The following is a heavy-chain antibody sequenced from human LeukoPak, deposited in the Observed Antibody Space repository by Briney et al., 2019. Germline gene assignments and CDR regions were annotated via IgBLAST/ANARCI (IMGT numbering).Heavy chain of an antibody. J-gene: IGHJ4*02. D-gene: IGHD3-9*01. CDR1: GFTFNNYN. V-gene: IGHV3-21*01. Sequence: GGSLRLSCATSGFTFNNYNMNWVRQAPGRELEWVSSITSSGTYIFYADSVKGRFTISRDNAKNSLYLQMNSLGPEDTAVYYCARARYYDILTGYFDYWGQGTLVTVSS. CDR2: ITSSGTYI. CDR3: ARARYYDILTGYFDY.